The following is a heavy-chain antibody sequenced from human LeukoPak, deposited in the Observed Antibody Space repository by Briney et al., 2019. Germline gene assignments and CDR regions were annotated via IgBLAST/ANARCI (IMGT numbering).Heavy chain of an antibody. J-gene: IGHJ5*02. D-gene: IGHD3-16*01. Sequence: RGESLKISWKASGYSFTSNWIGWVRQMPGKGLEWMGIIYPGDSDTRYSPSFQGQVTISADKSISTAYLQWSSLKASDTATYYCARQITFGGIEFDPWGQGTLVTVSS. CDR3: ARQITFGGIEFDP. V-gene: IGHV5-51*01. CDR1: GYSFTSNW. CDR2: IYPGDSDT.